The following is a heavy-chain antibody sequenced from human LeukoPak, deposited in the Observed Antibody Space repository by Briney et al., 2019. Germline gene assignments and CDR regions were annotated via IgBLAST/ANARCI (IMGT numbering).Heavy chain of an antibody. CDR1: GGSISSSSYV. V-gene: IGHV4-39*01. CDR2: IYYSGTT. D-gene: IGHD2-2*01. CDR3: ARRGLYGSSPFDP. Sequence: PSETLSLTCTVSGGSISSSSYVWGWIRQPPGKGLEWLGIIYYSGTTYYNPSLKSRVTISVDTSKNQFSLKLSSVTAADTAVYYCARRGLYGSSPFDPWGQGTLVTVSS. J-gene: IGHJ5*02.